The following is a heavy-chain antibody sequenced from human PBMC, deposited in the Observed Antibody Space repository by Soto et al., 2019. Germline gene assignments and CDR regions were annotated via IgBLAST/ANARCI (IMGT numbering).Heavy chain of an antibody. Sequence: QLQESGPGLVKSSETLSLTCTVSGGSISSDSFYWAWIRQPPGKGLEWIGIIYYSGDTYYNPSLAGRLTMSVDTSNQFSLTLRSVTAADTALYYCARNQPQRYCSGGTCRQAYGMDVWGQGTTVIVSS. J-gene: IGHJ6*02. CDR3: ARNQPQRYCSGGTCRQAYGMDV. CDR2: IYYSGDT. CDR1: GGSISSDSFY. V-gene: IGHV4-39*01. D-gene: IGHD2-15*01.